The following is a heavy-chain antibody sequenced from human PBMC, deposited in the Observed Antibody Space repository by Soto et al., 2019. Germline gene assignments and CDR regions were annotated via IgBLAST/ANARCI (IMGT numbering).Heavy chain of an antibody. J-gene: IGHJ4*02. CDR1: GYIFTNYG. CDR3: AREGDVTMVRGVIVAFDY. V-gene: IGHV1-18*01. CDR2: ISAYTGNK. Sequence: QVQLVQSGAEVKKPGASVKVSCKTSGYIFTNYGVNWVRQAPGQGLEWMGWISAYTGNKRYAQNVQGRVTMTTDTSTNTAYMELRSLRSDDTAVYYCAREGDVTMVRGVIVAFDYWDQGTLVTVSS. D-gene: IGHD3-10*01.